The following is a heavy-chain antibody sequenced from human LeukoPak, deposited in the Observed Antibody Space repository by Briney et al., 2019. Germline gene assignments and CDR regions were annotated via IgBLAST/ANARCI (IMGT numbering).Heavy chain of an antibody. J-gene: IGHJ4*02. Sequence: PSETLSLTCTVSGGSISSYYWSWIRQPPGKGLEWIGYIYYNGSTNYNPSLKSRVTISVDTSKNQFSLKLSSVTAADTAVYYCARVGARGIDYWGQGTLVTVSS. CDR3: ARVGARGIDY. V-gene: IGHV4-59*01. D-gene: IGHD3-16*01. CDR2: IYYNGST. CDR1: GGSISSYY.